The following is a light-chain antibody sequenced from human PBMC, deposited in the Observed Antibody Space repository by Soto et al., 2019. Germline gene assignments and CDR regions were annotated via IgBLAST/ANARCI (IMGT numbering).Light chain of an antibody. Sequence: QSALTQPPSASGSPGQSVTISCTGTSSDVGGYNYVSWYQQYPGRAPKLMIYEVTKRPSGVPDRFSGSKSGNTASLTVSGVQAEDEADYYCSSYAASNIFYVVFGGGTKVTVL. V-gene: IGLV2-8*01. CDR1: SSDVGGYNY. CDR2: EVT. J-gene: IGLJ3*02. CDR3: SSYAASNIFYVV.